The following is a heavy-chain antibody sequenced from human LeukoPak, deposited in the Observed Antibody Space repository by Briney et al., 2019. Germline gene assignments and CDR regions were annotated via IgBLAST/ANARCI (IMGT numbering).Heavy chain of an antibody. J-gene: IGHJ6*02. CDR1: GGSFSGYY. CDR3: ARGVGSGWYPAYYYYGMDV. D-gene: IGHD6-19*01. V-gene: IGHV4-34*01. Sequence: SETLSLTCAVYGGSFSGYYWSWIRQPPGKGPEWIGEINHSGSTNYNPSLKSRVTISVDTSKNQFSLKLSSVTAADTAVYYCARGVGSGWYPAYYYYGMDVWGQGTTVTVSS. CDR2: INHSGST.